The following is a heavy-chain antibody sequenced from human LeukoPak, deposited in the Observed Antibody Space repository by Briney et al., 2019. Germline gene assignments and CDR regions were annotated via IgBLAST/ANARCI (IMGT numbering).Heavy chain of an antibody. V-gene: IGHV3-21*04. Sequence: GGSLRLSCVASGFTFSSYSMNWVRQAPGKGLEWVSSISSGSSYISYADSVKGRFTISRDNSKNTLYLQMNSLRAEDTAVYYCAKVWDTYYYDSSGSFDYWGQGTLVTVSS. CDR3: AKVWDTYYYDSSGSFDY. D-gene: IGHD3-22*01. CDR2: ISSGSSYI. CDR1: GFTFSSYS. J-gene: IGHJ4*02.